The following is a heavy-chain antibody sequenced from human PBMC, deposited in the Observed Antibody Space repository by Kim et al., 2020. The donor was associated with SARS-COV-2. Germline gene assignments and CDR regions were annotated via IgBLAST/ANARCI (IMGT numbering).Heavy chain of an antibody. CDR2: INAGNGNT. J-gene: IGHJ4*02. D-gene: IGHD3-10*01. CDR3: ARDHYEVRGVIIVVLDY. V-gene: IGHV1-3*01. CDR1: GYTFTSYA. Sequence: ASVKVSCKASGYTFTSYAMHWVRQAPGQRLEWMGWINAGNGNTKYSQKFQGRVTITRDTSASTAYMELSSLRSEDTAVYYCARDHYEVRGVIIVVLDYWGQGTLVTVSS.